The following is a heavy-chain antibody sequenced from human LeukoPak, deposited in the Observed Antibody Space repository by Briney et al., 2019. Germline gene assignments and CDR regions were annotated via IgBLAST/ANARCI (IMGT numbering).Heavy chain of an antibody. J-gene: IGHJ4*02. CDR1: GGSISTYY. D-gene: IGHD6-13*01. Sequence: PSETLSLTCTVCGGSISTYYWSWIRQPPGKGLEWIGYIYYSGSTNYNPSLKSRVTISVDTSKNQFSLELISVTAADTAVYYCARRDSSSWYHFDHWGQGTLVTVFS. CDR2: IYYSGST. CDR3: ARRDSSSWYHFDH. V-gene: IGHV4-59*08.